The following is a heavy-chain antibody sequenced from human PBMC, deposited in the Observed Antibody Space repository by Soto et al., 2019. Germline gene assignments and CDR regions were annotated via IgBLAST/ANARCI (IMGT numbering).Heavy chain of an antibody. CDR1: GFTVSSNY. V-gene: IGHV3-53*01. Sequence: GGSLRLSCAASGFTVSSNYMSWVRQAPGKGLEWVSVIYSGGSTYYADSVKGRFTISRDNSKNTLYLQMNSLRAEDTAVYYCIAVADDAFDIWGQGTMVTVSS. D-gene: IGHD6-19*01. CDR3: IAVADDAFDI. J-gene: IGHJ3*02. CDR2: IYSGGST.